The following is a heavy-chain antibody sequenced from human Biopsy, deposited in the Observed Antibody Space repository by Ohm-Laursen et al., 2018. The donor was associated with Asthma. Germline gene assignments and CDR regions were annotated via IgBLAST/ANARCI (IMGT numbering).Heavy chain of an antibody. J-gene: IGHJ3*02. Sequence: SLRLSCAASGFTFSDYDMHWVRQAPGKGLEWVAVIAYDGTNKDYADSVKGRFTFSRDNPQNTLSLEMNSLREEDPAVYYCVRDGTDDGFDIWGQGTVVSVSS. CDR3: VRDGTDDGFDI. D-gene: IGHD1-1*01. CDR2: IAYDGTNK. CDR1: GFTFSDYD. V-gene: IGHV3-30-3*01.